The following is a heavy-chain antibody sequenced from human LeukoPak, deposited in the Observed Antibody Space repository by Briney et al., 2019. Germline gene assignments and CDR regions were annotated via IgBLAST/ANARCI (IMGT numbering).Heavy chain of an antibody. CDR3: ARDDYGDFFFDS. CDR2: IYYSGST. Sequence: PSETLSLTCTVSGGSISSSYWSWIRQTPGKGPGWIGNIYYSGSTNYNPSLKSRVTISGDTYKNQFSLRLSSVTAADTAVYYCARDDYGDFFFDSWGQGTLVTVSS. D-gene: IGHD4-17*01. V-gene: IGHV4-59*01. CDR1: GGSISSSY. J-gene: IGHJ4*02.